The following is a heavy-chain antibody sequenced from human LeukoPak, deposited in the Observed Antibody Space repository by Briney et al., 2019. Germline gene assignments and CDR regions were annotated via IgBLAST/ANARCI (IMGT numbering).Heavy chain of an antibody. J-gene: IGHJ6*02. D-gene: IGHD2-8*01. CDR2: INPSGGST. CDR3: AREDVVLVDAVRYYYYGMDV. V-gene: IGHV1-46*01. Sequence: GASVKVSCKASGYNFISYYMHWVRQAPGQGLEWMGIINPSGGSTSYAQKFQDRVTMTRDTSTSTMYMELSSLKSEDTAVYYCAREDVVLVDAVRYYYYGMDVWGQGITVTVSS. CDR1: GYNFISYY.